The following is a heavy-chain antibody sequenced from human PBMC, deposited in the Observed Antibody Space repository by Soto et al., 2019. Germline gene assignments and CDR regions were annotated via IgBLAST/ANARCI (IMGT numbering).Heavy chain of an antibody. Sequence: PGGSLRLSCAASGFTFSSYTMAWVRQAPGKGLEWVSSISGSGGSPYYADSVQGRFTISRDNYKNTVSLQMNSLRAEDTATYHCTKGRCIGDRRYPTDFGGHGTLVPVPS. CDR1: GFTFSSYT. V-gene: IGHV3-23*01. CDR3: TKGRCIGDRRYPTDF. D-gene: IGHD2-15*01. CDR2: ISGSGGSP. J-gene: IGHJ5*01.